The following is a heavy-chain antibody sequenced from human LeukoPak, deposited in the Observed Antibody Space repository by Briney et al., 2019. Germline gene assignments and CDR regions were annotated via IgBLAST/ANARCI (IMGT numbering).Heavy chain of an antibody. CDR2: IIPILGIA. V-gene: IGHV1-69*04. D-gene: IGHD2-2*01. J-gene: IGHJ5*02. Sequence: SVKVSCKASGGTFSSYAISWVRQAPGQGLEWMGRIIPILGIANYAQKFQGRVTITADKSASTAYMELSSLRSEDTAVYYCAVGSGVEVPDWFDPWGQGTLVTVSS. CDR1: GGTFSSYA. CDR3: AVGSGVEVPDWFDP.